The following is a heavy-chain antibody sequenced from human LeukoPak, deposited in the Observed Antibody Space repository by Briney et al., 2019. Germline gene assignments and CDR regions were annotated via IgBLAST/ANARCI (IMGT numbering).Heavy chain of an antibody. V-gene: IGHV3-7*04. Sequence: GGSLRLSCAASGFTFSSYWMNWARQAPGKGLEWVASINHNGNVNYYVDSVKGRFTISRDNAKNTLYLRMNSLRAEDTAVYYCARGGWFIVDYWGQGTLVTVSS. D-gene: IGHD3-10*01. CDR3: ARGGWFIVDY. CDR1: GFTFSSYW. J-gene: IGHJ4*02. CDR2: INHNGNVN.